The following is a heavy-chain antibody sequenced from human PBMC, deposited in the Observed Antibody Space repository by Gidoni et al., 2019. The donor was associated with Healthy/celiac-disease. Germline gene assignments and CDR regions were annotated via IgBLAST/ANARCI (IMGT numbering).Heavy chain of an antibody. D-gene: IGHD4-17*01. CDR1: GFTVSSNY. V-gene: IGHV3-53*01. J-gene: IGHJ4*02. CDR2: IYSGGST. CDR3: ARATVVTPDFDY. Sequence: EVQLVESGGGLIQPGGSLRPSCAASGFTVSSNYMSWVRQAPGKGLEWVSVIYSGGSTYYADSVKGRFTISRDNSKNTLYLQMNSLRAEDTAVYYCARATVVTPDFDYWGQGTLVTVSS.